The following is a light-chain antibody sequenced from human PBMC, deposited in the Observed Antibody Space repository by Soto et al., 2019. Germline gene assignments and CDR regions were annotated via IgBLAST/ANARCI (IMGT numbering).Light chain of an antibody. J-gene: IGKJ2*01. CDR2: GAS. CDR1: QSVSSTY. V-gene: IGKV3-20*01. CDR3: QQYGRSPPFT. Sequence: EIVLTQSPGTLSLSPGERATLSCRASQSVSSTYIAWYQQNPGQAPRLLIYGASSRATGIPDRFSGSGSGTDFTLTISRLELEDFAGYFCQQYGRSPPFTFGQGTKVEIK.